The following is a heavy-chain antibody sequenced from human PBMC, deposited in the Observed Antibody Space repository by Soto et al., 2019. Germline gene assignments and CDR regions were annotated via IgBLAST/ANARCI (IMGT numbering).Heavy chain of an antibody. Sequence: GGSLRLSCAASGFPFSDYFMTWIRQAPGKGLEWVSYISSSGTTIFYADSVQGRFTISRDNSKNTLYLQMNSLRAEDTAVYYCARDRRLRYFDCLDVWGQGTTVTVSS. CDR3: ARDRRLRYFDCLDV. CDR2: ISSSGTTI. CDR1: GFPFSDYF. D-gene: IGHD3-9*01. J-gene: IGHJ6*02. V-gene: IGHV3-11*04.